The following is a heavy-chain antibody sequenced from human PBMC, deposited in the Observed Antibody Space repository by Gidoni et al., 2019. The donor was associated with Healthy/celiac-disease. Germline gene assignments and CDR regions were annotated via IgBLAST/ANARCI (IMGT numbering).Heavy chain of an antibody. J-gene: IGHJ4*02. D-gene: IGHD6-13*01. CDR1: GFTFRSYA. CDR2: ISYDGSNK. V-gene: IGHV3-30*04. Sequence: QVQLLESGGGVVQLGRSLRLSCAAPGFTFRSYAMHWVRQAPGKGLGWGGVISYDGSNKYYADSVKGRFTISRDNSKNTLYLQMNSLRAEDTAVYYCARVGYRYSSSWYFEDWGQGTLVTVSS. CDR3: ARVGYRYSSSWYFED.